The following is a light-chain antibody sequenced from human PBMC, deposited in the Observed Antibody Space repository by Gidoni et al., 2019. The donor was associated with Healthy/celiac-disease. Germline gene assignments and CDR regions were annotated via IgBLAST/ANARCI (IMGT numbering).Light chain of an antibody. J-gene: IGKJ2*01. CDR3: QQSYSTPRGT. CDR1: QSISSY. V-gene: IGKV1-39*01. CDR2: AAS. Sequence: IQMTQSPSSLSASVGDRVTITCRASQSISSYLNWYQQKPGKAPKLLIYAASSSQSGVPSRFSGSGSGTDFTLTISSLQPEDFATYYCQQSYSTPRGTFXQXTKLEIK.